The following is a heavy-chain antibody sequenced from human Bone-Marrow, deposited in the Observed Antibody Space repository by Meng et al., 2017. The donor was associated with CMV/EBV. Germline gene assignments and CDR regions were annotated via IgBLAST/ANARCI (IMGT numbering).Heavy chain of an antibody. J-gene: IGHJ4*02. V-gene: IGHV1-69*10. CDR3: ARVIAAAPNFDY. Sequence: KASGGTFSSYAIRWVRQGPGKGHEWMGGIIHILGIANYAQKYQGRVTITAGKSTSTAYMELSSLRSEDTAVYYCARVIAAAPNFDYWGQGTLVTVSS. CDR1: GGTFSSYA. D-gene: IGHD6-13*01. CDR2: IIHILGIA.